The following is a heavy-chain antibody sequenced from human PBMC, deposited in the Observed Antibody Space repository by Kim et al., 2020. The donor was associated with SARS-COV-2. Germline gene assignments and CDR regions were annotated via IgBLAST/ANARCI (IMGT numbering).Heavy chain of an antibody. V-gene: IGHV3-15*01. CDR1: GFTFSNAW. J-gene: IGHJ4*02. Sequence: GGSLRLSCAASGFTFSNAWMSWVRQAPGKGLEWVGRIKSKTDGGTTDYAAPVKGRFTISRDDSKNTLYLQMNSLKTEDTAVYYCTTDTLAYCGGDCYSSDYWGQGTLVTVSS. CDR3: TTDTLAYCGGDCYSSDY. D-gene: IGHD2-21*02. CDR2: IKSKTDGGTT.